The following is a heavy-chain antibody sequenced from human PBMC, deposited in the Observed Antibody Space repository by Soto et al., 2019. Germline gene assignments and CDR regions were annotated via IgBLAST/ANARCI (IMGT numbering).Heavy chain of an antibody. Sequence: SETLSLTCSVSGGSISSYYWSWIRQPPGKGLEWIGYIYYSGSTYYNPSLKSRVTISVDTSKNQFSLKLSSVTAADTAVYYCATATNNWFDPWGQGTLVTVSS. D-gene: IGHD2-15*01. CDR2: IYYSGST. J-gene: IGHJ5*02. CDR3: ATATNNWFDP. V-gene: IGHV4-59*08. CDR1: GGSISSYY.